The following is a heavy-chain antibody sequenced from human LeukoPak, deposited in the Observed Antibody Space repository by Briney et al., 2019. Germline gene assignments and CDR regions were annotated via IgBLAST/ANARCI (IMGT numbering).Heavy chain of an antibody. CDR2: IYYSGST. CDR3: ARDLTTTYAFDI. V-gene: IGHV4-59*01. CDR1: GGSISSYY. Sequence: PETLSLTCTVSGGSISSYYWSWIRQPPRKGLEWIGYIYYSGSTNYNPSLKSRVTISVDTSKNQFSLKLSSVTAADTAVYYCARDLTTTYAFDIWGQGTMVTVSS. J-gene: IGHJ3*02. D-gene: IGHD1-1*01.